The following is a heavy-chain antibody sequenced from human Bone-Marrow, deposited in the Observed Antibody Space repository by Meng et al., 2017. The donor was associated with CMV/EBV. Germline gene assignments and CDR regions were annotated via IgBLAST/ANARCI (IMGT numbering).Heavy chain of an antibody. CDR1: GGSFSGYY. V-gene: IGHV4-34*01. J-gene: IGHJ4*02. CDR3: ARAQAVAGRFCVY. D-gene: IGHD6-19*01. CDR2: INHSGST. Sequence: QGQLPQWGAGLLKPSETLSLTCAVYGGSFSGYYWSWIRQPPGKGLEWIGEINHSGSTNYNPSLKSRVTISVDTSKNQFSLKLSSVTAADTAVYYCARAQAVAGRFCVYWGRGTLVTVSS.